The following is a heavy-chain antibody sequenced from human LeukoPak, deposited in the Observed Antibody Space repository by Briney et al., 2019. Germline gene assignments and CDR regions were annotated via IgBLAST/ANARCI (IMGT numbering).Heavy chain of an antibody. CDR3: AEGKYYFDY. V-gene: IGHV4-30-2*01. J-gene: IGHJ4*02. CDR2: IYHSGST. CDR1: GGSISSGGYS. Sequence: SQTLSLTCAVSGGSISSGGYSLSWIRQPPGKGLEWIGYIYHSGSTYYNPSLKSRVTISVDRSKNQFSLKLSSVTAADTAVYYCAEGKYYFDYWGQGTLVTVSS.